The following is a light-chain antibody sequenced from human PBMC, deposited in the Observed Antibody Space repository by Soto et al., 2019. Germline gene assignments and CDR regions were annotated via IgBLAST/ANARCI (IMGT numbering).Light chain of an antibody. CDR1: QSISSW. CDR3: QQYQSSWT. V-gene: IGKV1-5*01. Sequence: DIQMTQSPSTLSASVGDRVIITCRASQSISSWLAWYQQKPGKVPNLLIYDASNLESGVPLRFSGSGSETEFTLTSSSLQPDDFATYYCQQYQSSWTFGQGTKVDIK. CDR2: DAS. J-gene: IGKJ1*01.